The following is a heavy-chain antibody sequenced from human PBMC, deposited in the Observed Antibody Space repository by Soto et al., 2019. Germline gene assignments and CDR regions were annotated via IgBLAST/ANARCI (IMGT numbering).Heavy chain of an antibody. CDR1: GYTFTSYG. D-gene: IGHD3-10*01. Sequence: QVQLVQSGAEVKKPGASVKVSCKASGYTFTSYGISWVRQAPGQGLEWMGWISAYNGNTNYAQRLQGRVTMTTDTSTSTAYMELRSLRSDDTAVYYCASRPRSWFGESHAFDIWGQGTMVTVSS. CDR3: ASRPRSWFGESHAFDI. CDR2: ISAYNGNT. J-gene: IGHJ3*02. V-gene: IGHV1-18*01.